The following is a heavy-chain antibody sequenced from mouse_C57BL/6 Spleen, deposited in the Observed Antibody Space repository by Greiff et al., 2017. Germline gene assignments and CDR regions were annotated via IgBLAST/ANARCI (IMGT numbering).Heavy chain of an antibody. V-gene: IGHV5-16*01. CDR1: GFTFSDYY. D-gene: IGHD2-5*01. CDR2: INYDGSSP. CDR3: ARAGDRYSNYRGWFAY. J-gene: IGHJ3*01. Sequence: EVKLVESEGGLVQPGSSMKLSCTASGFTFSDYYMAWVRQVPEKGLEWVANINYDGSSPYYLDSLKSRFIISRDNAKNILYLQMSRLKSEDTATYYCARAGDRYSNYRGWFAYWGQGTLVTVSA.